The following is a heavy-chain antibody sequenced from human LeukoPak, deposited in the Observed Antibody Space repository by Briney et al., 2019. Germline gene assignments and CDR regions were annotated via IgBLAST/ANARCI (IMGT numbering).Heavy chain of an antibody. CDR2: ISSSSSYI. V-gene: IGHV3-21*01. CDR3: ARSLDSGYDYLPEYFDY. D-gene: IGHD5-12*01. Sequence: GGSLKLSCAASGFTFSSYSMNWVRQAPGKGLEWVSSISSSSSYIYYADSVKGRFTISRDNAKNSLYLQMNSLRAEDTAVYYCARSLDSGYDYLPEYFDYWGQGTLVTVSS. CDR1: GFTFSSYS. J-gene: IGHJ4*02.